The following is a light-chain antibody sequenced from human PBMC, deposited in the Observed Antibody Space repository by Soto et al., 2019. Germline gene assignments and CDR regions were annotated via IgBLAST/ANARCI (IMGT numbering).Light chain of an antibody. J-gene: IGLJ1*01. V-gene: IGLV2-18*02. CDR2: EVT. Sequence: VLTQPPSVSGSPGQSVTISGTGTSSDVGKYDRVPWYQQPPGTAPKLIIYEVTNRPSGVPARFSGSKSGNTASLTISGLQAEDEADYYCSSYISTSRYVFGAGTKVTVL. CDR3: SSYISTSRYV. CDR1: SSDVGKYDR.